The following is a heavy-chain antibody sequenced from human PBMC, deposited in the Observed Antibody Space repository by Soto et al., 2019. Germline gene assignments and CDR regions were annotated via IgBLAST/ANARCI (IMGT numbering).Heavy chain of an antibody. CDR3: VRRHVSATGIDWFDP. J-gene: IGHJ5*02. V-gene: IGHV1-3*01. Sequence: GASVKVSCNASGYTFTRYGIHWVRQAPGQRLEWMGWINAANGDTKYSPKFQGRVTITRDTSASTAYMELSSLRSEDTAVYYCVRRHVSATGIDWFDPWGQGTLVTVSS. CDR2: INAANGDT. CDR1: GYTFTRYG. D-gene: IGHD6-13*01.